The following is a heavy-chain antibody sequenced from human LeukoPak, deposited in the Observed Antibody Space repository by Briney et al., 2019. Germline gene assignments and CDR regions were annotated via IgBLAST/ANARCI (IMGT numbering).Heavy chain of an antibody. CDR3: TTPSYSSTWGNIDV. Sequence: AETLSLTCIVSGGSISSSKYYWGWIPQPPGQGLEWIRTFFSIGITHYTPSLRSRVTISVDTSKNKFYLKLNSETAADTAVYYCTTPSYSSTWGNIDVWGQGTMVTVSS. J-gene: IGHJ3*01. CDR1: GGSISSSKYY. D-gene: IGHD6-13*01. V-gene: IGHV4-39*01. CDR2: FFSIGIT.